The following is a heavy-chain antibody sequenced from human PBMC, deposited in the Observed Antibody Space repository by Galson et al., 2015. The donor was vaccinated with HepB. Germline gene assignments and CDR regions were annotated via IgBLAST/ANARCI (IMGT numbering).Heavy chain of an antibody. CDR3: GKDPVRASYRPYGMDV. CDR1: GFTFSSYA. J-gene: IGHJ6*02. Sequence: SLRLSCAASGFTFSSYAMRWVRQAPGKGLEWVSSISGRGGNTYYADSVKGRFTMSRDNSKKMVYLHMNSLRAEDTALYYCGKDPVRASYRPYGMDVWGQGTTVTVSS. CDR2: ISGRGGNT. D-gene: IGHD5-18*01. V-gene: IGHV3-23*01.